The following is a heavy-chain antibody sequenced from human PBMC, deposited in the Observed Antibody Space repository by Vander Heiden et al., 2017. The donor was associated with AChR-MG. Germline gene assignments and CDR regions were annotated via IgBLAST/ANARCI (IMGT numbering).Heavy chain of an antibody. V-gene: IGHV1-69*01. CDR2: IIPILGTA. CDR3: ARAEEEGWRVDTAMVSPYHYYYYGMDV. CDR1: GGTFSSYA. J-gene: IGHJ6*02. D-gene: IGHD5-18*01. Sequence: QVQLVQSGAEVKKPGSSVKVSCKASGGTFSSYAISWVRQAPGKGLEWMGGIIPILGTANYAQKFQGRVTITADESTSTAYMELSSLRSEDTAVYYCARAEEEGWRVDTAMVSPYHYYYYGMDVWGQGTTVTVSS.